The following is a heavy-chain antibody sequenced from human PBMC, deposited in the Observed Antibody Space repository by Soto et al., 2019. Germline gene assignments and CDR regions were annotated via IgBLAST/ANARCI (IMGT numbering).Heavy chain of an antibody. J-gene: IGHJ5*02. D-gene: IGHD3-10*01. CDR2: IYYSGST. CDR1: GGSISSYY. Sequence: SETLSLTCTVSGGSISSYYWSWIRQPPGKGLEWIGYIYYSGSTNYNPSLKSRVTISVDTSKNQFSLKLSSVTAADTAVYYCARTVRGVITTNWFDPWGQGTLVTVSS. CDR3: ARTVRGVITTNWFDP. V-gene: IGHV4-59*01.